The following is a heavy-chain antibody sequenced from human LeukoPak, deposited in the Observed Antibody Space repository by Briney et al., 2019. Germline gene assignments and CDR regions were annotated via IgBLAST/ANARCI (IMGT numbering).Heavy chain of an antibody. CDR2: ISYDGSNK. CDR3: AKDPFEYDSSGYYY. Sequence: PGGSLRLSCAASGFTFSSYGMHWVRQAPGKGLEWVAVISYDGSNKYYADSVKGRFTISGDNSKNTLYLQMNSLRAEDTAVYYCAKDPFEYDSSGYYYWGQGTLVTVSS. D-gene: IGHD3-22*01. V-gene: IGHV3-30*18. J-gene: IGHJ4*02. CDR1: GFTFSSYG.